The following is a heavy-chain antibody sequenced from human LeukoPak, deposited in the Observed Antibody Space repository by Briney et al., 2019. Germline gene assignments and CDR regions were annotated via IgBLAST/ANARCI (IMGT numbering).Heavy chain of an antibody. J-gene: IGHJ6*03. CDR1: GYTFTSYD. Sequence: ASVKVPCKASGYTFTSYDINWVRQATGQGLEWMGWMNPNSGNTGYAQKFQGRVTSTRNTSISTAYMELSSLRSEDTAVYYCARGYPVYYDFWSGYYSYYYYYYMDVWGRGTTVTVSS. CDR3: ARGYPVYYDFWSGYYSYYYYYYMDV. D-gene: IGHD3-3*01. V-gene: IGHV1-8*03. CDR2: MNPNSGNT.